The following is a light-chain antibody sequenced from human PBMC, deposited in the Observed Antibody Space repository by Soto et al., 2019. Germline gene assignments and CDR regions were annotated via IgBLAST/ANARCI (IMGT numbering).Light chain of an antibody. J-gene: IGKJ5*01. CDR3: QQRSNWHPGT. Sequence: DIVLTQSPATLSLSPGERATLSCRASQGVSSYLAWYQQKPGQAPRLLIYDASNRATGIPARFSGSGPGTDFTLTISSLEPEDFAVYYCQQRSNWHPGTFGQGTRLENK. CDR2: DAS. CDR1: QGVSSY. V-gene: IGKV3D-11*01.